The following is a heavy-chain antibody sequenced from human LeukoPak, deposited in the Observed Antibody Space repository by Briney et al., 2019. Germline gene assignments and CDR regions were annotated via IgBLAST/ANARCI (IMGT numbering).Heavy chain of an antibody. V-gene: IGHV3-30*18. Sequence: GGALTLSCAASGFTFSSYGMHWVRQAPGKGLEGVAIISYDGSNKCYGDSEKGGFTISRDNSKKTLYLQMNSLRAGDTAVYYCAKDLRGYSYGLDYWGQGTLVTVSS. J-gene: IGHJ4*02. D-gene: IGHD5-18*01. CDR2: ISYDGSNK. CDR1: GFTFSSYG. CDR3: AKDLRGYSYGLDY.